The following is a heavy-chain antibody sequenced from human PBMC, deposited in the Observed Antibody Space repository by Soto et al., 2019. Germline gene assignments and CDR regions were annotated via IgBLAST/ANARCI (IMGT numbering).Heavy chain of an antibody. CDR3: AKEQSSGYYRVVDY. J-gene: IGHJ4*02. CDR2: ITYDGGSE. D-gene: IGHD6-19*01. CDR1: GLTLSSCG. Sequence: QVQVVESGGGVVQPGRSLRLSCAASGLTLSSCGMHWVRQAPGKGLEWVGVITYDGGSEHYADFVKGRFTISRDSSENTVYLQMNSLRVEDSAVYYCAKEQSSGYYRVVDYWGQGTLVTVSS. V-gene: IGHV3-30*18.